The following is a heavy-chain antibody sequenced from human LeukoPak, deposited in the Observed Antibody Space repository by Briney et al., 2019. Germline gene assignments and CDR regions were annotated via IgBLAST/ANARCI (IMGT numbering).Heavy chain of an antibody. J-gene: IGHJ5*02. D-gene: IGHD3-22*01. V-gene: IGHV3-74*01. CDR1: GFTFSSYW. CDR3: ARGGGTGGPMTVVVISISGALGP. Sequence: GGSLRLSCAASGFTFSSYWMHWVRQAPGKGLVWVSRINSDGSSTNYADAVKGRFTISRDNAENTLYLQMNSLRPEDTAVYYCARGGGTGGPMTVVVISISGALGPWGQGTLVTVSS. CDR2: INSDGSST.